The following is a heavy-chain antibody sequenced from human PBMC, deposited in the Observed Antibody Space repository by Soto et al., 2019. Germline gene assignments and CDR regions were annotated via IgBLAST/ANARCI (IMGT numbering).Heavy chain of an antibody. CDR3: ARTGVDFYFDF. V-gene: IGHV4-59*11. CDR1: GGSISGHY. CDR2: IYYSGST. D-gene: IGHD3-3*01. J-gene: IGHJ4*02. Sequence: QVQLQESGPGLVKPSETLSLTCTVSGGSISGHYWSWIRQPPGKGLEWIGYIYYSGSTNYTPSLKSRVTISIDTSKNQFSLKLSSVTAAATAGYYCARTGVDFYFDFWGQGTLVTVSS.